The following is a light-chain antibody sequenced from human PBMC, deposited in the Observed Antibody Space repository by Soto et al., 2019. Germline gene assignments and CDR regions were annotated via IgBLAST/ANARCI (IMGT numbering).Light chain of an antibody. CDR1: SSDVGSYNL. CDR3: CSYAGSSTFYV. V-gene: IGLV2-23*02. Sequence: QSALTQPASGSGSPGQASTISCTGTSSDVGSYNLVSWYQQHPGKAPKLMIYEVSKRPSGVSNRFSGSKSGNTASLTISGLQAEDEADYYCCSYAGSSTFYVFGTGTKVTVL. CDR2: EVS. J-gene: IGLJ1*01.